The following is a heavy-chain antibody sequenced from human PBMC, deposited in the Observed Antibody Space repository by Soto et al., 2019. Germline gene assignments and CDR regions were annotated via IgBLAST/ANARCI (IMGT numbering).Heavy chain of an antibody. CDR2: IYHSGTT. Sequence: QVQLQGSGPGLVKPSGTLSLTCVVSGGSISSSEWWSWVRQPPGKGLEWIGEIYHSGTTNYNPSLKSRVTISGDKSKNQFSLKLSSVTAADTAVYYCALHGTHSILAYWGQGTLVTVSS. CDR3: ALHGTHSILAY. CDR1: GGSISSSEW. V-gene: IGHV4-4*02. J-gene: IGHJ4*02.